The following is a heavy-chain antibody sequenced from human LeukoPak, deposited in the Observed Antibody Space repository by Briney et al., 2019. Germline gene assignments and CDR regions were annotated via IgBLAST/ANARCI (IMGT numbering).Heavy chain of an antibody. CDR1: GGSFSGYY. D-gene: IGHD6-13*01. J-gene: IGHJ4*02. CDR3: AREGGYSSIKIFDY. Sequence: SETLSLTCAVYGGSFSGYYWSWIRQPPGKGLEWIGEINHSGSTNYNPSLKSRVTISVDTSKNQFSLKLSSVTAADTAVYYCAREGGYSSIKIFDYWGQGTLVTVSS. V-gene: IGHV4-34*01. CDR2: INHSGST.